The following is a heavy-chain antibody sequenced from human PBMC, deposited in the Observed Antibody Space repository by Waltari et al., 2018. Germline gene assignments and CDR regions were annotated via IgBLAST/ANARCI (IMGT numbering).Heavy chain of an antibody. CDR2: IYYSGST. J-gene: IGHJ5*02. CDR3: ARVVVAASTTVWFDP. V-gene: IGHV4-59*01. CDR1: GGSISSYY. Sequence: QVQLQESGPGLVKPSETLSLTCTVSGGSISSYYWSWIRQPPGKGLEWIGYIYYSGSTNYNPSLHRRVTISVDTSKHQFSLKLSSVTAADTAVYYCARVVVAASTTVWFDPWGQGTLVTVSS. D-gene: IGHD2-15*01.